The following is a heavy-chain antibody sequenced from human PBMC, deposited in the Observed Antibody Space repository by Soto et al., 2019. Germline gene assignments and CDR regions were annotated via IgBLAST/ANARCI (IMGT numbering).Heavy chain of an antibody. J-gene: IGHJ4*02. CDR1: GFTFSSYG. D-gene: IGHD3-16*01. V-gene: IGHV3-7*03. Sequence: GGSLRLSCAASGFTFSSYGINWVRQALGKGLDWVTNIRQAGSEKQYVDSAKGRLTISRDNGKNSLYVQTNSLRAEDTAVYYFVRGSLGHPADYFHYRGQAALVTVSS. CDR2: IRQAGSEK. CDR3: VRGSLGHPADYFHY.